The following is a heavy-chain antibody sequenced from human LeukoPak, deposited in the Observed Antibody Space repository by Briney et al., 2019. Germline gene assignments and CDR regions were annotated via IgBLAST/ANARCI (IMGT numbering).Heavy chain of an antibody. CDR2: IRFDESRT. CDR3: AKALVLTVAGTYYVDH. CDR1: GFTFSNYG. J-gene: IGHJ4*02. D-gene: IGHD6-19*01. Sequence: GGSLRLSCGASGFTFSNYGMHWVRQAPGKGLEWVAFIRFDESRTFYGDSVKGRFIISRDNSENTLFLHMHSLRPEDTAVYYCAKALVLTVAGTYYVDHWGQGTLVTVSS. V-gene: IGHV3-30*02.